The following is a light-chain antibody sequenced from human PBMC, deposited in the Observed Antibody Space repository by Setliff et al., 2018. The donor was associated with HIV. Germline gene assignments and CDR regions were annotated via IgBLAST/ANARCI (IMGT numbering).Light chain of an antibody. Sequence: ALAQPASVSGSPGQSITISCTGTRNDVGAYNYVSWYQQHPGKAPKLMIYEVSNRPSGVSNRFSGSKSGNTASLTISGLQAEDEADYFCSSYRGGSTLFVLGPGTKVTVL. V-gene: IGLV2-14*01. J-gene: IGLJ1*01. CDR3: SSYRGGSTLFV. CDR1: RNDVGAYNY. CDR2: EVS.